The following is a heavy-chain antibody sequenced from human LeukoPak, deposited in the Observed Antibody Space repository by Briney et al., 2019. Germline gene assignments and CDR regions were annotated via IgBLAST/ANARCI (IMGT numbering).Heavy chain of an antibody. V-gene: IGHV4-39*01. CDR3: ARRIGRGTGFDP. CDR2: IYYSGST. CDR1: GFTFSTYT. J-gene: IGHJ5*02. D-gene: IGHD1-26*01. Sequence: GSLRLSCAASGFTFSTYTMNWVRQAPGKGLEWIGSIYYSGSTYYNPSLKSRVTVSVDTSKNQFSLKLSSVTAADTAVYYCARRIGRGTGFDPWGQGTLVTVSS.